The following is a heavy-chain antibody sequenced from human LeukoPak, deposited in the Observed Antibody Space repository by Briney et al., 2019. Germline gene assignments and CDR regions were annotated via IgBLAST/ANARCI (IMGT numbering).Heavy chain of an antibody. J-gene: IGHJ3*02. Sequence: SETLSLTCTVSGGSISSSSYYWGWIRQPPGKGLQWVGSIYYSGGTSSNPSLKSRVTISVDTSKNQFSLKLSSVTAADTAVYYCARAHFGPAHAFDIWGQGTMVTVSS. CDR2: IYYSGGT. D-gene: IGHD3-10*01. V-gene: IGHV4-39*07. CDR3: ARAHFGPAHAFDI. CDR1: GGSISSSSYY.